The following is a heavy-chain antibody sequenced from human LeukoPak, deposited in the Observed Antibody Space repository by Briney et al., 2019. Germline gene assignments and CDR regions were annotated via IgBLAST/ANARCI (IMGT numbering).Heavy chain of an antibody. J-gene: IGHJ6*02. CDR1: GFTFSSYG. CDR3: AKDYDVWIHYGMDV. CDR2: ISYDGSNK. Sequence: GGSLRLSCAASGFTFSSYGMHWVRQAPGKGLEWVAVISYDGSNKYYADSVKGRFTISRDNSKSTLYLQMNSLRAEDTAVYYCAKDYDVWIHYGMDVWGQGTTVTVSS. D-gene: IGHD3-3*01. V-gene: IGHV3-30*18.